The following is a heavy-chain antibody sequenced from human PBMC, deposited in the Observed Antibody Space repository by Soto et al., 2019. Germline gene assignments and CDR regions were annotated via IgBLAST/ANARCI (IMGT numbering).Heavy chain of an antibody. CDR2: ISAYNGNT. J-gene: IGHJ4*02. CDR1: GYTFTSYG. Sequence: QVQLVQSGAEVKKPGASVKVSCKASGYTFTSYGISWVRQAPGQGLEWMGWISAYNGNTNYAQKLQGRVTMTTDTSTSTAYMELRSLRSDDTAVYYCARDLREEAPDIVVVEAGYWGQGTLVTVSS. CDR3: ARDLREEAPDIVVVEAGY. V-gene: IGHV1-18*01. D-gene: IGHD2-15*01.